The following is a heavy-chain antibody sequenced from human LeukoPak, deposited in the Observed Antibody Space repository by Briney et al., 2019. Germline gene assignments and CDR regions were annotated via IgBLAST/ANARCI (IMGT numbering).Heavy chain of an antibody. Sequence: GGSLRLSCAASGFTFSNYAMAWVRQAPGKGLEWVSGISGSGGSTYYPDSVKGWFTISRDNSKNTLFLQMNSLRADDTAVYYCAIAKGPVDIVVAATGVFGYWGQGTLVTVSS. V-gene: IGHV3-23*01. J-gene: IGHJ4*02. CDR1: GFTFSNYA. CDR2: ISGSGGST. CDR3: AIAKGPVDIVVAATGVFGY. D-gene: IGHD6-19*01.